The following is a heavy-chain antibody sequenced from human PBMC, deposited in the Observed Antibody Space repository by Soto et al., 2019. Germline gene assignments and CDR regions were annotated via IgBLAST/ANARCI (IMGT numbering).Heavy chain of an antibody. J-gene: IGHJ1*01. V-gene: IGHV4-31*03. CDR1: GGSISSGGYY. D-gene: IGHD6-6*01. CDR2: IYYRGST. CDR3: ASQYSSWWSEYCQH. Sequence: QVQLQESGPGLVKPSQTLSLTCTVSGGSISSGGYYWSWIRQHPGKGLVWIGYIYYRGSTYYNPSLKSRVTISADTSKNQFSLKLSSVTTADTAVYYWASQYSSWWSEYCQHWGQGTLVTVSS.